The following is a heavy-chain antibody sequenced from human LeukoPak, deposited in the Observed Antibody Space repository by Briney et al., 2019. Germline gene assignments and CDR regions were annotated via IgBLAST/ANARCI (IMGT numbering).Heavy chain of an antibody. CDR3: ARDILGAVAGTGG. V-gene: IGHV3-53*01. J-gene: IGHJ4*02. CDR2: FYVGGAT. CDR1: GFSVTNNY. Sequence: GGSLRLSCAVSGFSVTNNYMSWVRQASGKGLEWVSVFYVGGATYYADSVKGRFTISRDNAKNSLYLQMNSLRDEDTAVYYCARDILGAVAGTGGWGQGTLVTVSS. D-gene: IGHD6-19*01.